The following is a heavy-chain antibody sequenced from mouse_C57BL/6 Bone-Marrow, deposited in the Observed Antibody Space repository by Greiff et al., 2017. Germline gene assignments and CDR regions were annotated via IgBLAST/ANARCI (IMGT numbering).Heavy chain of an antibody. CDR1: GYTFTSYW. CDR2: IHPSDSVT. CDR3: AIPSWFAY. V-gene: IGHV1-74*01. J-gene: IGHJ3*01. Sequence: VQLQQPGAELVKPGASVKVSCKASGYTFTSYWMHWVKQRPGQGLEWIGRIHPSDSVTNYNQKFKGKATLTVDKTSSTAYMQLRGLTSVVSAVYYRAIPSWFAYWGTGTMVTVSA.